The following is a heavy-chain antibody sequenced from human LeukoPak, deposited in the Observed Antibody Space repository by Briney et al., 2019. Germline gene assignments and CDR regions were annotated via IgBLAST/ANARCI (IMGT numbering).Heavy chain of an antibody. CDR3: ATVFGY. V-gene: IGHV3-74*01. CDR2: MNQDGSDT. Sequence: GGSLRLSCAVSGFTLSIDWMHWVRQAPGKGLEWVSRMNQDGSDTSYADSVKGRFTISRDNAKNTVYLQMNSLRAEDSAVYYCATVFGYWGQGTLVTVSS. J-gene: IGHJ4*02. CDR1: GFTLSIDW.